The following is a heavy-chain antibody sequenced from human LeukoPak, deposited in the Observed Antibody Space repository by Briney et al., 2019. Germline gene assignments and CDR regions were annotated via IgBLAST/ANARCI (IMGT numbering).Heavy chain of an antibody. CDR3: ARDLGNTGWHTFDY. CDR1: GDDVSSKNGA. J-gene: IGHJ4*02. Sequence: SQTLSLTCVASGDDVSSKNGAWNWIRQSPSRGLEWLGRTYYRSKWYNDYAESMEGRIIISQDTSKNQYSLHLNSVTPDDTAVYYCARDLGNTGWHTFDYWGQGTLVTVSS. D-gene: IGHD6-19*01. V-gene: IGHV6-1*01. CDR2: TYYRSKWYN.